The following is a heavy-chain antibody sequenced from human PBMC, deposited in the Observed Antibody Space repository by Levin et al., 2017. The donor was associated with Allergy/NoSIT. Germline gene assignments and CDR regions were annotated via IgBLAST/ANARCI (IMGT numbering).Heavy chain of an antibody. J-gene: IGHJ6*02. CDR3: ARDTPPHYYYGMDV. V-gene: IGHV1-18*01. Sequence: PGASVKVSCKASGYTFTSYGISWVRQAPGQGLEWMGWISAYNGNTNYAQKLQGRVTMTTDTSTSTAYMELRSLRSDDTAVYYCARDTPPHYYYGMDVWGQGTTVTVSS. CDR1: GYTFTSYG. CDR2: ISAYNGNT.